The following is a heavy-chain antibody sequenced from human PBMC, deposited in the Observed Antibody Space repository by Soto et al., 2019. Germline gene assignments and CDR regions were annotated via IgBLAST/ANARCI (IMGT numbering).Heavy chain of an antibody. Sequence: TXGTMTLTCAVSGGSIRSSYGWNCSRQPPGKGLEWIGKIYHSGSTNYNPSLKNRVTISVDKSNNQFSLRLSSVTAADTAVYFCVTSLNYDFWRDGGRHYYFDYWGQGTLVTVSS. CDR2: IYHSGST. CDR3: VTSLNYDFWRDGGRHYYFDY. D-gene: IGHD3-3*01. J-gene: IGHJ4*02. CDR1: GGSIRSSYG. V-gene: IGHV4-4*01.